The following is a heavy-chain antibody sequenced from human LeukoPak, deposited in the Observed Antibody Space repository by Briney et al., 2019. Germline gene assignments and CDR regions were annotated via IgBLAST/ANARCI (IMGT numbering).Heavy chain of an antibody. J-gene: IGHJ4*02. CDR1: GYTFTSYG. D-gene: IGHD4-17*01. CDR2: ISAYNGKT. Sequence: GASVKVSCKASGYTFTSYGISWVRQAPGQGLEWMGWISAYNGKTNYAQKLQGRVTMTTDTSTSTAYMELRSLRSDDTAMYYCARDPDGDYDFDYWGQGTLATVSS. CDR3: ARDPDGDYDFDY. V-gene: IGHV1-18*01.